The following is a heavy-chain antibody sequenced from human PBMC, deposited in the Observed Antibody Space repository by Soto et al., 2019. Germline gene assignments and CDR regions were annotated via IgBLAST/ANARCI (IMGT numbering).Heavy chain of an antibody. CDR1: GFTFSSYW. V-gene: IGHV3-74*01. J-gene: IGHJ6*02. CDR3: ASLAQVSYYYGMDV. Sequence: EVQLVESGGGLVQPGGSLRLSCAASGFTFSSYWMHWVRQAPGKGLVWVSRINSDGSSTSYADSVKGRFTISRDNAKNKLYLQMNSLRAEDTAVYYCASLAQVSYYYGMDVWGQGTTVTVSS. CDR2: INSDGSST.